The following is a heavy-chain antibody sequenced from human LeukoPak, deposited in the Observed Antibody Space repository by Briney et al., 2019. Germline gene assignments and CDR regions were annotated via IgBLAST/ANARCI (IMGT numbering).Heavy chain of an antibody. CDR3: ARARSIAGNTWSDP. CDR1: GGTFSSYA. J-gene: IGHJ5*02. CDR2: IIPILGIA. D-gene: IGHD6-13*01. V-gene: IGHV1-69*04. Sequence: SVKVSCKAAGGTFSSYAISWVRQAPGQGLEWMGRIIPILGIANYAQKFQGRVTITTDESTSTAYMELRSLRSEDTAVYYCARARSIAGNTWSDPWGQGTLVTVSS.